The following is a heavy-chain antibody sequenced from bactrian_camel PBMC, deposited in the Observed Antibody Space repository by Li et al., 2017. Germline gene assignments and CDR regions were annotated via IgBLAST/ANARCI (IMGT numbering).Heavy chain of an antibody. J-gene: IGHJ4*01. CDR2: AYIRSGNT. Sequence: VQLVESGGGSVQAGGSLRLSCAASGYSYRMTWFRQAPGKEREAVAAAYIRSGNTYYADSVKGRFTISQDTAKSTVYLEMNTLKPDDTAMYYCAVGVALWHSKTCLRTQYSDWGQGTQVTVS. CDR1: GYSYR. D-gene: IGHD2*01. CDR3: AVGVALWHSKTCLRTQYSD. V-gene: IGHV3S40*01.